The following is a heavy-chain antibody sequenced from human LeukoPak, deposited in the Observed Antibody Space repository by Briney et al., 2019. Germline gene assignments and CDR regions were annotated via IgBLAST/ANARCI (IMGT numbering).Heavy chain of an antibody. CDR3: AKDWGNIVVVPAALEYFQH. V-gene: IGHV3-30*02. CDR2: IRYDGSNK. Sequence: GGSLRLSCAASGFTFSSYGMHWVRQAPGKGLEWVAFIRYDGSNKYYADSVKGRFTISRDNSKNTLYLQMNSLKAEDTAVYYCAKDWGNIVVVPAALEYFQHWGQGTLVTVSS. D-gene: IGHD2-2*01. CDR1: GFTFSSYG. J-gene: IGHJ1*01.